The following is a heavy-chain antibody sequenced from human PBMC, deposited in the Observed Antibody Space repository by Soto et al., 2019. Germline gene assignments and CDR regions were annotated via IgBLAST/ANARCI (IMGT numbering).Heavy chain of an antibody. CDR1: GFTFSDAW. V-gene: IGHV3-15*01. D-gene: IGHD5-18*01. Sequence: EVQLVESGGGLVKPGGSLRLSCAASGFTFSDAWMSWVRQAPGKGLEWGGRIKSKTDGGTTDYYAPVKGRFPISRDDSKDKMYLQMNSLKTDDTAVYYCTTDRGRRAGYAQDYWGQGTLVTVSS. CDR2: IKSKTDGGTT. J-gene: IGHJ4*02. CDR3: TTDRGRRAGYAQDY.